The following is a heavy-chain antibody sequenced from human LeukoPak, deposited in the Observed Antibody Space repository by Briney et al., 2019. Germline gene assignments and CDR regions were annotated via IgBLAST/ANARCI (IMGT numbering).Heavy chain of an antibody. V-gene: IGHV3-74*01. CDR3: IRDFRSADL. J-gene: IGHJ5*02. Sequence: GWSLRLSCVASGFTFSNYWMHWVRQPPGKGLVWVSRIYVDGRTTNYADSVKGRFTISRDNAKNTVYLEMNSLSVEDTATYYCIRDFRSADLWGQGTLVTVTS. CDR2: IYVDGRTT. CDR1: GFTFSNYW.